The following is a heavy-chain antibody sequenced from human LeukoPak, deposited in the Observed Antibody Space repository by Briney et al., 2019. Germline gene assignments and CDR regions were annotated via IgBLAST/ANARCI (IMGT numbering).Heavy chain of an antibody. CDR1: GFTFSSYW. J-gene: IGHJ3*02. CDR3: ARVDVVVVAVASSDAFDI. V-gene: IGHV3-74*01. D-gene: IGHD2-15*01. Sequence: PGGSLRLSCAASGFTFSSYWMHWVRQAPGKGLVWVSRINTDGSSTSYADSVKGRFTISRDNAKNTLYLQMNSLRAEDTAVYYCARVDVVVVAVASSDAFDIWGQGTMVTVSS. CDR2: INTDGSST.